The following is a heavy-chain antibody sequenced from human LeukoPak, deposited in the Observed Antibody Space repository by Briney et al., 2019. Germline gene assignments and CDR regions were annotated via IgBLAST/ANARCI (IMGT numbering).Heavy chain of an antibody. D-gene: IGHD3-3*01. CDR3: ATSPAGYYDFWSGYSTRYYYGMDV. CDR1: GGSISSYY. V-gene: IGHV4-59*01. CDR2: IYYSGST. J-gene: IGHJ6*02. Sequence: SETLSLTCTVSGGSISSYYWSWIRQPPGKGLEWIGYIYYSGSTNYNPSLKSRVTISVDTSKNQFSLKLSSVTAADTAVYYCATSPAGYYDFWSGYSTRYYYGMDVWGQGTTVTVSS.